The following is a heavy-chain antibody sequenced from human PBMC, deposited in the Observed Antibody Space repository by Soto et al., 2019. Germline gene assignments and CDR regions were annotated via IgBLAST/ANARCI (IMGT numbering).Heavy chain of an antibody. CDR2: IRSGGDT. D-gene: IGHD2-2*01. J-gene: IGHJ4*02. V-gene: IGHV3-66*01. CDR1: GFTVSTNH. CDR3: AKGIVVGVSAADY. Sequence: EVQLVESGGGLVQPGGSLRLSCAASGFTVSTNHVNWVRQAPGKGLEWVSVIRSGGDTFYADSVKGRFTISRDNSKTTLYLQMNSLRAEDTAMYFCAKGIVVGVSAADYWGQGTLVTVSS.